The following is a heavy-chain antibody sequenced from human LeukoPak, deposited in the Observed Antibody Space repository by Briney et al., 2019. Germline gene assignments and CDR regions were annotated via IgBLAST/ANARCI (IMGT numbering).Heavy chain of an antibody. CDR2: IETDGDEK. V-gene: IGHV3-7*01. J-gene: IGHJ4*02. D-gene: IGHD5-12*01. Sequence: GGSLRLSCVASGFTFSDYWMSCVRQAPGMGLEWVANIETDGDEKNYVDSVKGRFTISRDNARNSLYLQMCSLRVEDTAVYYCARDIPSGFYTPDYWGRGTLVTVSS. CDR3: ARDIPSGFYTPDY. CDR1: GFTFSDYW.